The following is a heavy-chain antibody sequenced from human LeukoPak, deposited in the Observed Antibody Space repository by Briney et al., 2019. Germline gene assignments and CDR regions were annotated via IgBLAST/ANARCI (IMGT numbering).Heavy chain of an antibody. V-gene: IGHV3-48*01. CDR2: ISSSSTKI. CDR3: AKDTDGGDIVGATTGLFDY. CDR1: GFTFSSYS. J-gene: IGHJ4*02. D-gene: IGHD1-26*01. Sequence: PGGSLRLSCAASGFTFSSYSMNWVRQAPGKGLEWVSYISSSSTKIYYADSVKGRFTVSRDNAKNSLFLQMNSLRAEDTAVYYCAKDTDGGDIVGATTGLFDYWGQGTLVTVSS.